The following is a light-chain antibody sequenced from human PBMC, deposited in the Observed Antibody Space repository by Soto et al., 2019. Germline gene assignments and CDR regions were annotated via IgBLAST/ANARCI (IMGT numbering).Light chain of an antibody. CDR3: QRSEA. J-gene: IGKJ1*01. V-gene: IGKV3-20*01. CDR2: GAS. Sequence: EIVLTQSPGTLSLSPGERATLSCRASQSVSSSYLAWYQQKPGQAPRLLIYGASSRATGIPDRFSGSGSGTDFTLTISRLEPEDFAVYYCQRSEAFGQGTKVDIK. CDR1: QSVSSSY.